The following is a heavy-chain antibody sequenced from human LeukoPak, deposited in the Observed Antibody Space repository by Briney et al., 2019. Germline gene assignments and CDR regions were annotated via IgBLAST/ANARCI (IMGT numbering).Heavy chain of an antibody. J-gene: IGHJ4*02. CDR1: GYTFTSYG. CDR3: AVFPVVAILTSGFDY. D-gene: IGHD2-15*01. V-gene: IGHV1-18*01. CDR2: ISAYNGNP. Sequence: ASVKVSCKASGYTFTSYGINWVRQAPGQGLEWMGWISAYNGNPNYAQKFRGRVTMTTDTSASTAYMDLRSLRSDDTAVYYCAVFPVVAILTSGFDYWGQGTLVTVSS.